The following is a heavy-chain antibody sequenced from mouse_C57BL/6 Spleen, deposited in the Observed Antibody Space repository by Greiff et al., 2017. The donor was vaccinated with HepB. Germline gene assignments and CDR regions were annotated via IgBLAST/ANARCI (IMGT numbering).Heavy chain of an antibody. Sequence: VQRVESGAELVRPGASVTLSCKASGYTFTDYEMHWVKQTPVHGLEWIGAIDPETGGTAYNQKFKGKAILTADKSSSTAYMELRSLTSEDSAVYYCTRRITTVVATRYYAMDYWGQGTSVTVSS. J-gene: IGHJ4*01. CDR3: TRRITTVVATRYYAMDY. D-gene: IGHD1-1*01. V-gene: IGHV1-15*01. CDR1: GYTFTDYE. CDR2: IDPETGGT.